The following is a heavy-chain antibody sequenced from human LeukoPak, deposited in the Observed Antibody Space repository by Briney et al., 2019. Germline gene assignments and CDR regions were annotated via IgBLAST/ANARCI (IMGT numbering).Heavy chain of an antibody. CDR2: ISSGGSTI. J-gene: IGHJ4*02. D-gene: IGHD3-16*01. CDR3: VRGPWGLNFDY. V-gene: IGHV3-48*03. Sequence: GGSLRLSCAASGFTFSSYEMNWVRQAPGKGLEWVSYISSGGSTIYYADSVKGRFTISRDNAKNSLYLQMNSLRGEDTAVYYCVRGPWGLNFDYWGQGTLVTVSS. CDR1: GFTFSSYE.